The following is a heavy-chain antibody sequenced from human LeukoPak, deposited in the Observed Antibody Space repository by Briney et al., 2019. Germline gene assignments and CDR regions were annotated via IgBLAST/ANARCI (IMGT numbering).Heavy chain of an antibody. V-gene: IGHV3-23*01. CDR2: ISGSGGST. D-gene: IGHD4-17*01. J-gene: IGHJ4*02. CDR3: AKDTTVTNFDY. CDR1: EFTFSSYS. Sequence: GGSLRLSCAASEFTFSSYSMNWVRQAPGKGLEWVSAISGSGGSTYYADSVKGRFTISRDNSKNTLYLQMNSLRAEDTAVYYCAKDTTVTNFDYWGQGTLVTVSS.